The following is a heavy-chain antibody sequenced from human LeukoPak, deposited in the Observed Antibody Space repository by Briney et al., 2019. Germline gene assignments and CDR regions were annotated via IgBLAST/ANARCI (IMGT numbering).Heavy chain of an antibody. CDR1: GFTFSSYG. Sequence: PGGPLRLSCAASGFTFSSYGMHWVRQAPGKGLEWVAVTWYDGSNKYYADSVKGRFTISRDNSKNTLYLQMNSLRAEDTAVYYCATPYGFYNWFDPWGQGTLVTVSS. D-gene: IGHD3-16*01. J-gene: IGHJ5*02. CDR2: TWYDGSNK. V-gene: IGHV3-33*01. CDR3: ATPYGFYNWFDP.